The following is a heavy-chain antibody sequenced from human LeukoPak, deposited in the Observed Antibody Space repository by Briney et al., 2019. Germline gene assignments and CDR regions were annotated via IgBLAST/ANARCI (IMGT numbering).Heavy chain of an antibody. V-gene: IGHV1-24*01. Sequence: ASVTVSCKVSGYTLTELSMHWVRQAPGKGLEWMGGFDPEDGETIYAQKLQGRVTMTEDTSTDTAYMELSSLRSEDTAVYYCATAPPYCGGDCYSSFDYWGQGTLVTVSS. D-gene: IGHD2-21*02. CDR2: FDPEDGET. J-gene: IGHJ4*02. CDR3: ATAPPYCGGDCYSSFDY. CDR1: GYTLTELS.